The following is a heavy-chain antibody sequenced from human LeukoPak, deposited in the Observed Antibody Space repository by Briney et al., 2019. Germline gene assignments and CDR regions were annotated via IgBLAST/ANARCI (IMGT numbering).Heavy chain of an antibody. D-gene: IGHD1-1*01. CDR2: IRYDASNK. V-gene: IGHV3-30*02. Sequence: GGSLRLSCAASGFTFSGFGMHWVRQAPGKGLEWVAFIRYDASNKYYADSVKGRFTISRDNSKSTLYLQMNSLRAEDTAVYYCATDVHPGNNWFDPWGQGNLVTVSS. CDR1: GFTFSGFG. CDR3: ATDVHPGNNWFDP. J-gene: IGHJ5*02.